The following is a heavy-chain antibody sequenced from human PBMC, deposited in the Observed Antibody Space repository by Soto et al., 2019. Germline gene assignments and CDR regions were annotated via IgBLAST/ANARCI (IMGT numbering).Heavy chain of an antibody. CDR2: IIPIFGTA. CDR1: GGTFSSYA. V-gene: IGHV1-69*06. D-gene: IGHD2-15*01. J-gene: IGHJ6*02. CDR3: AREGDCRGGSCYQYYYYGMDV. Sequence: QVQLVQSGAEVKKPGSSVKVSCKASGGTFSSYAISWVRQAPGQGLEWMGGIIPIFGTANYAQKFQGRVTITADKSTSTAYMELSSLRSEDTAVYYCAREGDCRGGSCYQYYYYGMDVWGQGTTVTVSS.